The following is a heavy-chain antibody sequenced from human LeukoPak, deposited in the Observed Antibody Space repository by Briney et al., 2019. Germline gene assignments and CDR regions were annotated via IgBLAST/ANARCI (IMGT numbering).Heavy chain of an antibody. Sequence: GGSLRLSCAPCGFIFSRYWMSWVRQATGKGLEWVANINQDESERNYVDSVKGRFTISRDNAKNSLDLQMNSLRTEDTAVYYCARYGNGEWLAHYAFDVWGQGTMVTVSS. J-gene: IGHJ3*01. CDR2: INQDESER. V-gene: IGHV3-7*01. CDR1: GFIFSRYW. CDR3: ARYGNGEWLAHYAFDV. D-gene: IGHD6-19*01.